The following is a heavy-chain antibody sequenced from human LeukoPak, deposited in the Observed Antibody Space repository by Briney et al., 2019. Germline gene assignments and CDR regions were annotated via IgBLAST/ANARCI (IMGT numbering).Heavy chain of an antibody. J-gene: IGHJ5*02. D-gene: IGHD3-22*01. V-gene: IGHV4-61*02. CDR3: AWGDSSGYPFDP. CDR1: GGSISSGNYY. Sequence: PSETLSLTCTVSGGSISSGNYYWSWIRQPAGKGLEWIGRIDTSGGTSGSTYYNPSLKSRVTISVDTSKSQFSLKLSSVTAADTAVYYCAWGDSSGYPFDPWGQGTLVTVSS. CDR2: IDTSGGTSGST.